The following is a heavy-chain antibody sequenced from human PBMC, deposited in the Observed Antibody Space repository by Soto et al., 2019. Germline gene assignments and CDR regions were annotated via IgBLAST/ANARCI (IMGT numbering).Heavy chain of an antibody. CDR3: AVGPRWGDLKVALWY. D-gene: IGHD2-15*01. CDR1: GGTFSSYA. Sequence: QVQLVQSGAEVKKPGSSVKVSCKASGGTFSSYAISWVRQAPGQGLEWMGGIIPIFGTANYAQKFQGRVTITAEESTSTAYMELRSLKSEDTAVYYCAVGPRWGDLKVALWYWCQGTLVTVSS. V-gene: IGHV1-69*12. CDR2: IIPIFGTA. J-gene: IGHJ4*02.